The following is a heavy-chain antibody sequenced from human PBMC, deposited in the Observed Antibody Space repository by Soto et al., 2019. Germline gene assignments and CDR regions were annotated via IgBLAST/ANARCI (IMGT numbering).Heavy chain of an antibody. J-gene: IGHJ6*02. D-gene: IGHD2-2*01. V-gene: IGHV3-15*07. CDR3: TTGTHSLGYCSSTSCYPSSWQQQYYGMDV. CDR2: IKSKTDGGTT. CDR1: GFTFSNAW. Sequence: EVQLVESGGGLVQPGGSLRLSCAASGFTFSNAWMNWVRQAPGKGLEWVGRIKSKTDGGTTDYAAPVKGRFTISRDDSKNTLYLQMNSLKTEDTAVYYCTTGTHSLGYCSSTSCYPSSWQQQYYGMDVWGQGTTVTVSS.